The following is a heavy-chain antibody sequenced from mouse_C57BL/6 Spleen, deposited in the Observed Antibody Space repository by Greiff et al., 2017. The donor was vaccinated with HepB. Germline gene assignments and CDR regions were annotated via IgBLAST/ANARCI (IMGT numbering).Heavy chain of an antibody. V-gene: IGHV1-75*01. CDR2: IFPGSGST. Sequence: VKLQQSGPELVKPGASVKISCKASGYTFTDYYINWVKQRPGQGLEWIGWIFPGSGSTYSNEKFKGKATLTVDKSSSTAYMLLSSLTSEDSAVYVCSYYYGSSYGFDYWGQGTTLTVSS. D-gene: IGHD1-1*01. J-gene: IGHJ2*01. CDR3: SYYYGSSYGFDY. CDR1: GYTFTDYY.